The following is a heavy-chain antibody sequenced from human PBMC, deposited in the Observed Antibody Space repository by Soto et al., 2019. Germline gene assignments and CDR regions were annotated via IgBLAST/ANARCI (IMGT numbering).Heavy chain of an antibody. CDR2: IWYDGSNK. D-gene: IGHD3-10*01. CDR1: GFTFSSYG. J-gene: IGHJ4*02. CDR3: ARDLSGSGSYYLDY. V-gene: IGHV3-33*01. Sequence: PVGSLRLSCAASGFTFSSYGMHWVRQAPGKGLEWVAVIWYDGSNKYYADSVKGRFTISRDNSKNTLYLQMNSLRAEDTAVYYCARDLSGSGSYYLDYWGQGTLVTVSS.